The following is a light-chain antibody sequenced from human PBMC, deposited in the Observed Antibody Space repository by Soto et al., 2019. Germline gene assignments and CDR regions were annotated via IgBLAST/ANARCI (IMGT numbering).Light chain of an antibody. CDR1: SGHSSYA. V-gene: IGLV4-69*01. Sequence: QSVLTQSPSASASLGASVELTCTLSSGHSSYAIAWHQQQPEKGPRYLMKLNSDGSHSKGDGIPDRFSGSSSGAERYLTISSLQSEDEADYYCQTWGTGIHWVFGGGTQLTVL. J-gene: IGLJ3*02. CDR3: QTWGTGIHWV. CDR2: LNSDGSH.